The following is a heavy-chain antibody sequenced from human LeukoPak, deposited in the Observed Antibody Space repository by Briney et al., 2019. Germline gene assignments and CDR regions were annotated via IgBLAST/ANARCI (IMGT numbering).Heavy chain of an antibody. D-gene: IGHD4-11*01. Sequence: GGSLRLSCAASGFTFSSYWMSWVRQAPGKGLEWVAVIWSDGSNRFYAGSVKGRFTISRDNAQNTVFLQINSLRAEDTAMYYCARDAQRGFDYSNSLRYWGQGTLVTVSS. CDR1: GFTFSSYW. CDR3: ARDAQRGFDYSNSLRY. J-gene: IGHJ4*01. CDR2: IWSDGSNR. V-gene: IGHV3-33*08.